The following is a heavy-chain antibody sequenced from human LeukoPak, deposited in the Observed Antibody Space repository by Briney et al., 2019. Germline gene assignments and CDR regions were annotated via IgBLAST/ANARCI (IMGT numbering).Heavy chain of an antibody. D-gene: IGHD1-26*01. Sequence: SETLPLTCTVSGYSFNSGYYWVWIRQAPGKGLEWIGNIHHSGSTYYNPSLKSRVTISVDSSKNEFSLKLNSVTAADTAVYYCAKQRGATPYYFDYWGQGTLVTVSS. CDR1: GYSFNSGYY. J-gene: IGHJ4*02. V-gene: IGHV4-38-2*02. CDR2: IHHSGST. CDR3: AKQRGATPYYFDY.